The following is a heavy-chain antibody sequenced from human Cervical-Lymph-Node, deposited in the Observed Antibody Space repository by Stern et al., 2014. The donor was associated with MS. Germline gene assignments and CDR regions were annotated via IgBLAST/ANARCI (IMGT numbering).Heavy chain of an antibody. CDR3: ARVSISGYDYFDP. V-gene: IGHV4-4*02. CDR1: GDSISSDNW. J-gene: IGHJ5*02. Sequence: QLQLQESGPGLVKPSGTLSLTCAVSGDSISSDNWWSWVRQPPGKGLEWIGEIHHSENTNYNPSLKSRLTFSIDRSKNNFSLRLNSVTAADTAVYYCARVSISGYDYFDPWGQGTLVTVSS. CDR2: IHHSENT. D-gene: IGHD5-12*01.